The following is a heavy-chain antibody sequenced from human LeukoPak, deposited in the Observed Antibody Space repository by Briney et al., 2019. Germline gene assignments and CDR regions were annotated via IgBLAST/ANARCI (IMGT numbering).Heavy chain of an antibody. CDR2: MYHSGST. Sequence: SETLSLTCSVSGYSISSAYYWGWIRQPPGKGLEWIGTMYHSGSTNYNPSLKSRVTMSVGTSKNQFSLKLSSVTAADTAVYYCARAYRGGAFDIWGQGTMVTVSS. J-gene: IGHJ3*02. D-gene: IGHD1-26*01. V-gene: IGHV4-38-2*02. CDR1: GYSISSAYY. CDR3: ARAYRGGAFDI.